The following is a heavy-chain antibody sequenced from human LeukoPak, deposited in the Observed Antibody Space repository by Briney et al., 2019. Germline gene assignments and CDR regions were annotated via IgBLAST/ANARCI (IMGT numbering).Heavy chain of an antibody. CDR3: ARGSSSWYYFDY. V-gene: IGHV3-33*08. D-gene: IGHD6-13*01. CDR2: IWYGGRNK. Sequence: PGMSLRRYCAASRFTFSSYDMHWLRPAPGSGRVWVTIIWYGGRNKHYADSVKGRFTISRDNSKDTLYLQLNSLRAEDTAVYYCARGSSSWYYFDYWGQGTLVTVSS. CDR1: RFTFSSYD. J-gene: IGHJ4*02.